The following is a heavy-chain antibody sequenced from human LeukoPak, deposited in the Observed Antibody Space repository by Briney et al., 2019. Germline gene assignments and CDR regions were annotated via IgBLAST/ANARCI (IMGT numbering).Heavy chain of an antibody. J-gene: IGHJ4*02. Sequence: PSETLSLTCAVYGGSFSGYYWSWIRQPPGKGLEWIGEINHSGSTNYNPSLKSRVTISVDTSKNQFSLKLSSVTAADTAVYYCARRRRDGYNSSFDYWGQGTLVTVSS. D-gene: IGHD5-12*01. CDR3: ARRRRDGYNSSFDY. CDR1: GGSFSGYY. V-gene: IGHV4-34*01. CDR2: INHSGST.